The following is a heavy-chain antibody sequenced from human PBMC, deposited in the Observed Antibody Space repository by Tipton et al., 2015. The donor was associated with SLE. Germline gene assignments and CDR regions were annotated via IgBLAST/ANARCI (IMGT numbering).Heavy chain of an antibody. CDR2: IYHSGST. CDR1: GGSISSYY. V-gene: IGHV4-59*01. J-gene: IGHJ6*03. Sequence: TLSLTCTVSGGSISSYYWSWIRQPPGKGLKWIGYIYHSGSTNYNPSLKSRVTISVDTSKNQFSLKLSSVTAADTVVYYCARDKKAPSYYYYYMDVWGKGTTVTVSS. CDR3: ARDKKAPSYYYYYMDV.